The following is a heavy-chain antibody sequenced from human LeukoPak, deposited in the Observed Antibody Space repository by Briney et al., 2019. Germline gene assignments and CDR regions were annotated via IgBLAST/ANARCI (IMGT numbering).Heavy chain of an antibody. D-gene: IGHD2/OR15-2a*01. CDR3: SRHKGAQYLDY. Sequence: WETLTLTCIVSGGSISSSSYYWGWIRQPPGKGLEWIGSIYYSGSTYYNPSFKSRVTISVDTSKNRFSLKLSSVTAADTAVYYCSRHKGAQYLDYLGQGSLVTVSS. CDR1: GGSISSSSYY. J-gene: IGHJ4*02. V-gene: IGHV4-39*01. CDR2: IYYSGST.